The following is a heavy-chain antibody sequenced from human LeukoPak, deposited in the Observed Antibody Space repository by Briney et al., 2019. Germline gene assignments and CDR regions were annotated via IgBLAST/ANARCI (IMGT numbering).Heavy chain of an antibody. Sequence: GESLKISCKGSGYSFTSYWISWVRQMPGKGLEWMGRIDPSDSYTNYSPSSQGHVTISADKSISTAYLQWSSLKASDTAMYYCARRRYDILTGYYYFDYWGQGTLVTVSS. D-gene: IGHD3-9*01. CDR2: IDPSDSYT. CDR3: ARRRYDILTGYYYFDY. CDR1: GYSFTSYW. V-gene: IGHV5-10-1*01. J-gene: IGHJ4*02.